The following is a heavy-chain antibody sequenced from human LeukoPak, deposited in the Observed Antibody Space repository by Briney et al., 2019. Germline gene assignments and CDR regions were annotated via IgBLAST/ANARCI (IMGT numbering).Heavy chain of an antibody. CDR2: IYYSGST. Sequence: SETLSLTCTVSGGSISSYYWSWIRQPPGKGLEWIGYIYYSGSTNYNPSLKSRVTISVDTSKNQFSLKLSSVTAADTAVYYCARDHSGSYRNYGMDVWGQGTTVTVSS. D-gene: IGHD1-26*01. CDR3: ARDHSGSYRNYGMDV. V-gene: IGHV4-59*01. J-gene: IGHJ6*02. CDR1: GGSISSYY.